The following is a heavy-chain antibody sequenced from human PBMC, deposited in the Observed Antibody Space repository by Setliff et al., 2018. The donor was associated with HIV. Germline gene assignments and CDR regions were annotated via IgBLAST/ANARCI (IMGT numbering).Heavy chain of an antibody. D-gene: IGHD3-10*01. V-gene: IGHV1-8*01. CDR1: GGTFSTYA. CDR3: ASGKGVRGVIITGGLDV. Sequence: GASVKVSCKASGGTFSTYAISWVRRATGQGLEWMGWMNPNSGDTGYAQKFQGRVIMTRDTSISTAYMELSSLTSADTAVYYCASGKGVRGVIITGGLDVWGKGTTVTVSS. CDR2: MNPNSGDT. J-gene: IGHJ6*04.